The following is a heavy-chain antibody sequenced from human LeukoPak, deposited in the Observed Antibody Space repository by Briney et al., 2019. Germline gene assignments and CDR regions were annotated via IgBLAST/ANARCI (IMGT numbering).Heavy chain of an antibody. Sequence: TASETLSLTCTVSGGSISNYYWSWIRQPPGKGLEWIGYIYYSGSTSYNPSLKSRVTISVDTSKNQFSLKLNSVTAADTAVYYCARGPAPWYFDLWGRGTLVTASS. CDR3: ARGPAPWYFDL. J-gene: IGHJ2*01. CDR2: IYYSGST. V-gene: IGHV4-59*01. D-gene: IGHD2-2*01. CDR1: GGSISNYY.